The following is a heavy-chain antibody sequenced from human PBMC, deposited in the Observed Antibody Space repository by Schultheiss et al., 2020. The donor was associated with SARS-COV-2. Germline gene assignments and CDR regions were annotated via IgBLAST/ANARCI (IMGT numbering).Heavy chain of an antibody. Sequence: SVKVSCKASGGTFSSYPISWVRQAPGQGLEWMGGIIPIFDTANYAQKFQGRVTITRDTSASTAYMELSSLRSEDTAVYYCARVRGGYDWGRGNYYYYGMDVWGQGTTVTVSS. CDR3: ARVRGGYDWGRGNYYYYGMDV. D-gene: IGHD5-12*01. CDR2: IIPIFDTA. J-gene: IGHJ6*02. V-gene: IGHV1-69*05. CDR1: GGTFSSYP.